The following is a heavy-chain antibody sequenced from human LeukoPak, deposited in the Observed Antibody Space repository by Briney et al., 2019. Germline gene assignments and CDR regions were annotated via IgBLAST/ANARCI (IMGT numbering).Heavy chain of an antibody. D-gene: IGHD3-10*02. CDR1: GFTFSSYA. V-gene: IGHV3-30*04. CDR3: AELGITMIGGV. J-gene: IGHJ6*04. Sequence: GGSLRLSCAASGFTFSSYAMHWVRQAPGKGLEWVAVISYDGSNKYYADSVKGRFIISRDNSKNTLYLQMNSLRAEDTAVCYCAELGITMIGGVWGKGTTVTISS. CDR2: ISYDGSNK.